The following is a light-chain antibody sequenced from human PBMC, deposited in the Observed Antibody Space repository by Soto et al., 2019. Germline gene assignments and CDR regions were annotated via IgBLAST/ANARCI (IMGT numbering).Light chain of an antibody. CDR1: QNVGNN. CDR2: AAS. Sequence: VLTQSPATLSLSPGESATLSCRASQNVGNNLAWYQQKSGQAPRLLIYAASDRATGVPARFSGGMSGTDFTLTISSLGPEDFATYFCQQRSRWPRGTFGRGTKVEMK. V-gene: IGKV3-11*01. J-gene: IGKJ2*02. CDR3: QQRSRWPRGT.